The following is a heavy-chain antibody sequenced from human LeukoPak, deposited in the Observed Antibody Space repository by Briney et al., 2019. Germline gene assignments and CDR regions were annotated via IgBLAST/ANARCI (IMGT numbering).Heavy chain of an antibody. D-gene: IGHD2-21*01. CDR2: IWYDGSNK. CDR3: AKDQEWIGDFSFDY. J-gene: IGHJ4*02. Sequence: PGGSLRLSCAASGFTFSSYGMHWVRQAPGKGLEWVAVIWYDGSNKYYADSVKGRFTISRDNSKNTLSLQMNSLRAEDTAVYYCAKDQEWIGDFSFDYWGQGTLVTVSS. CDR1: GFTFSSYG. V-gene: IGHV3-33*03.